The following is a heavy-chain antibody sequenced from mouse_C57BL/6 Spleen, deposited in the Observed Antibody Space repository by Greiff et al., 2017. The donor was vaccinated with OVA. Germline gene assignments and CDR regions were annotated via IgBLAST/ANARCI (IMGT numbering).Heavy chain of an antibody. CDR2: INPGSGGT. Sequence: VQLQESGAELVRPGTSVKVSCKASGYAFTNYLIEWVKQRPGQGLEWIGVINPGSGGTNYNEKFKGKATLTADKSSSTAYMQLSSLTSEDSAVYFCARSGDITTVVATDFDVWGTGTTVTVSS. CDR3: ARSGDITTVVATDFDV. V-gene: IGHV1-54*01. D-gene: IGHD1-1*01. CDR1: GYAFTNYL. J-gene: IGHJ1*03.